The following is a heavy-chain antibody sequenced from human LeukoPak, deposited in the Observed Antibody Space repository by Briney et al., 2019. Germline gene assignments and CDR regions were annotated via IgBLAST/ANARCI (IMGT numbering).Heavy chain of an antibody. J-gene: IGHJ4*02. Sequence: QPGGSLRLSCAASGSGFTFNNYGMHWVRQAPGRGLEWVAVISYDGSHEYYADSVKGRFTISRDNSKNTLYLQMNSLRAEGTALYYCAKDPWHTSSYPRGYIDYWGQGTLVNVSS. CDR2: ISYDGSHE. V-gene: IGHV3-30*18. CDR1: GSGFTFNNYG. CDR3: AKDPWHTSSYPRGYIDY. D-gene: IGHD3-16*02.